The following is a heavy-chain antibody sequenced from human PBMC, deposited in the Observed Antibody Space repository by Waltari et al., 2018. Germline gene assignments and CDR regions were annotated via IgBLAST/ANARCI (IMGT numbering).Heavy chain of an antibody. Sequence: QVQLQESGPGLVKPSETLSLTCTVSGGSISSYYWRWIRQPPGKGLEWIGYIYYSGSTNYDPTLKSRVTRSVDTSKNQFSLKLSSVTAADTAVYYCARDTIFGVVRYFDYWGQGTLVTVSS. V-gene: IGHV4-59*01. CDR3: ARDTIFGVVRYFDY. CDR1: GGSISSYY. D-gene: IGHD3-3*01. J-gene: IGHJ4*02. CDR2: IYYSGST.